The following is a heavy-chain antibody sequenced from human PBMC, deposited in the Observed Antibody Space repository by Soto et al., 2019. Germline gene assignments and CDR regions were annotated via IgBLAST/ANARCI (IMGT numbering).Heavy chain of an antibody. CDR3: ATWEERYFQD. J-gene: IGHJ1*01. Sequence: QVQLVESGGGVVQPGRSLRLSCAASGFTFNSFTMHWVRQAPGKGLEWVAVISHDGSHKYTADSVKGRFTISRDDPKNTLYLQTNSLRVEDTAIYYCATWEERYFQDWGQGTLVTVSS. CDR2: ISHDGSHK. CDR1: GFTFNSFT. V-gene: IGHV3-30*04. D-gene: IGHD1-26*01.